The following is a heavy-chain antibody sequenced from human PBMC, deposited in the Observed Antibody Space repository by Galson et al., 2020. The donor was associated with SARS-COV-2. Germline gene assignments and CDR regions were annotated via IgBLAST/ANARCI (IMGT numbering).Heavy chain of an antibody. CDR3: ARQSNSHYVAQFDH. CDR1: GGSLFSGNDY. CDR2: VHFSGTT. Sequence: SETLSLTCTVSGGSLFSGNDYWGCIRQSPGKGLEWIGSVHFSGTTSYNPSLGSRVSISMDAPKNQFSLKVTSLSAADTAVYYCARQSNSHYVAQFDHWGQGTLVTIYS. V-gene: IGHV4-39*01. J-gene: IGHJ4*02. D-gene: IGHD4-4*01.